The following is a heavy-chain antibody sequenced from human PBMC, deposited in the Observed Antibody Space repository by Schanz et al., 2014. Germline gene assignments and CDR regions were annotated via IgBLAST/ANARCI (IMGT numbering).Heavy chain of an antibody. Sequence: EMQLVESGGGLIQPGGSLRLSCAASGFTVTSYYMSWVRQAPGKGLEWVSVIYSGDNTYYADSVKGRFTISRDNSKNTLYLQMNSVRAEDSAVYYCTRGSGSRSYGWYYDSWGQGTLVTVSS. J-gene: IGHJ4*02. CDR3: TRGSGSRSYGWYYDS. D-gene: IGHD3-10*01. CDR1: GFTVTSYY. CDR2: IYSGDNT. V-gene: IGHV3-53*01.